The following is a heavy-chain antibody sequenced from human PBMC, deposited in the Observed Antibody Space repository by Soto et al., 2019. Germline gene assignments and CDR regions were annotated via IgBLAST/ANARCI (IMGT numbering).Heavy chain of an antibody. D-gene: IGHD6-6*01. Sequence: QVQLVQSGAEVKKPGASVKVSCKASGYTFTSYDINWVRQATGQGLEWMGWMNPNSGNTGYAQKFQGRVTMTRNTSISTAYMELGSLRSEDTAVYYCARVAARQHGGYYYGMDVWGQGTTVTVSS. CDR1: GYTFTSYD. CDR3: ARVAARQHGGYYYGMDV. CDR2: MNPNSGNT. V-gene: IGHV1-8*01. J-gene: IGHJ6*02.